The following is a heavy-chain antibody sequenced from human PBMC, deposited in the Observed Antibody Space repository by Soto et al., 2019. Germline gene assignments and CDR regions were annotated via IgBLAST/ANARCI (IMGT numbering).Heavy chain of an antibody. Sequence: QLQLQESGPGLVKPSEALSLTCSVSGGSISSSSYYWGWIRQPPGKGLEWIGGIYYSGSTYYNPSLQSRDTIAIAKSKNQCPLKQSSLPAADTAVYYCAGLEGLAALSYYFDFWGQGTLVTVSS. V-gene: IGHV4-39*01. CDR3: AGLEGLAALSYYFDF. CDR2: IYYSGST. J-gene: IGHJ4*02. D-gene: IGHD3-9*01. CDR1: GGSISSSSYY.